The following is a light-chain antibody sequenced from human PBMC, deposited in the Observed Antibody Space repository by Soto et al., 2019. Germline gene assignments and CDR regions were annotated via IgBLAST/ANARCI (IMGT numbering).Light chain of an antibody. CDR3: CSSVGSPHGV. V-gene: IGLV2-23*02. Sequence: QSALTQPASVSGSPGQSITISCTGTSTDVGSCDCVSWYQQHPGKAPTLMIYEVNKRPSGVSNRFSGSKSGNTASLTISGLQAEDEADYYCCSSVGSPHGVFGGGTQLTVL. J-gene: IGLJ3*02. CDR2: EVN. CDR1: STDVGSCDC.